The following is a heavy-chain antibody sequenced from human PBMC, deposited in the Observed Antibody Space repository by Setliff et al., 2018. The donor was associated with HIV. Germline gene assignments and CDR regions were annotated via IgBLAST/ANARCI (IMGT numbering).Heavy chain of an antibody. CDR2: INHTRNT. CDR1: GGSFSGYH. CDR3: ARGKGGLVGPAEFDY. D-gene: IGHD1-26*01. V-gene: IGHV4-34*01. J-gene: IGHJ4*02. Sequence: PSETLSLTCAVYGGSFSGYHWNWIRQFPGKGLEWIGEINHTRNTQYNPSLKSRVTMSEETSKNQFSLKLKSVTAADTAIYFCARGKGGLVGPAEFDYWGPGTLVTVLL.